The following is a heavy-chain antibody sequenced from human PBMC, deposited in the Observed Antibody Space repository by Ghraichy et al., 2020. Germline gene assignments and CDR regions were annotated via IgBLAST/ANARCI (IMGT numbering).Heavy chain of an antibody. CDR3: ARVDIGGIYDSSGYYYYNWFDP. D-gene: IGHD3-22*01. V-gene: IGHV1-18*04. Sequence: ASVKVSCKASGYTFTSYGISWVRQAPGQGLEWMGWISAYNGNTNYAQKLQGRVTMTTDTSTSTAYMELRSLRSDDTAVYYCARVDIGGIYDSSGYYYYNWFDPWGQGTLVTVSS. CDR1: GYTFTSYG. J-gene: IGHJ5*02. CDR2: ISAYNGNT.